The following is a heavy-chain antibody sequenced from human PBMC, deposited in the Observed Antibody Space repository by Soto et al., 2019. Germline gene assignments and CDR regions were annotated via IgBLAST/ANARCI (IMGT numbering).Heavy chain of an antibody. J-gene: IGHJ4*02. D-gene: IGHD2-2*01. CDR2: IYWDDDK. Sequence: QITLKESGPTLVKPTQTLTLTCTFSGFSLTTNGVGVGWIRQPPGKALEWLALIYWDDDKRYSPSLNNRLTITKDTSKNQVVLTMTNMDPVDTAIYYCAHRRGAPGHFDSWGQGTLVTVSS. V-gene: IGHV2-5*02. CDR1: GFSLTTNGVG. CDR3: AHRRGAPGHFDS.